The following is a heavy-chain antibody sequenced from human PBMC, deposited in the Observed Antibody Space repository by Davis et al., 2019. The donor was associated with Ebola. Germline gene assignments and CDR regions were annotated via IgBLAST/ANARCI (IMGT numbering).Heavy chain of an antibody. CDR3: ARARGGSGSYRRYFDY. D-gene: IGHD1-26*01. CDR2: INPNSGGT. Sequence: ASVKVSCKASGYTFTGYYMHWVRQAPGQGLEWMGWINPNSGGTNYAQKFQGRVTMTRDTSISTAYMELSRLRSDDTAVYYCARARGGSGSYRRYFDYWGQGTLVTVSS. CDR1: GYTFTGYY. J-gene: IGHJ4*02. V-gene: IGHV1-2*02.